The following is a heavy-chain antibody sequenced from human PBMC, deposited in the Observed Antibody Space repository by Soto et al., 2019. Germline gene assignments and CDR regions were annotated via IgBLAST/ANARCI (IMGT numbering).Heavy chain of an antibody. CDR2: IYPGDSDT. CDR1: GYSFTSYW. Sequence: GESLKISCKGSGYSFTSYWIGWVRQMPGKGLEWMGIIYPGDSDTRYSPSFQGQVTISADKSISTAYLQWSSLKASDTAMYYCARLIAVAGTSNYYYYGMDVWGQGTTVTVSS. D-gene: IGHD6-19*01. CDR3: ARLIAVAGTSNYYYYGMDV. V-gene: IGHV5-51*01. J-gene: IGHJ6*02.